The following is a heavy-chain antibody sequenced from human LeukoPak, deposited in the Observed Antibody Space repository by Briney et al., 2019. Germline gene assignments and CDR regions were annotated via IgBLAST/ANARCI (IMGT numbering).Heavy chain of an antibody. CDR2: IYYSGST. Sequence: SQTLSLTCTVSGGSISSGSYYWSWIRQPAGKGLEWIGSIYYSGSTYYNPSLKSRVTISVDTSKNLFSLKLSSVTAADTAVYYCARPQGFQLLDFEYWGQGTLVTVSS. CDR1: GGSISSGSYY. V-gene: IGHV4-39*01. CDR3: ARPQGFQLLDFEY. J-gene: IGHJ4*02. D-gene: IGHD2-2*01.